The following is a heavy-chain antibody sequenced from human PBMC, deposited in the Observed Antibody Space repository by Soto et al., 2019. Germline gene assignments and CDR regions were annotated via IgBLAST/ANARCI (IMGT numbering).Heavy chain of an antibody. CDR1: GFTFTSYA. D-gene: IGHD3-9*01. V-gene: IGHV3-23*01. CDR3: TQDGGSRDWLTVN. Sequence: EVQLLESGGDLVQPGGSLRLSCAASGFTFTSYAMSWIRQAPGKGLEWVSAITGGGDNTYYADSVKGRFTISRDNSKNTLYLQMNSLRAEDTAFYYCTQDGGSRDWLTVNWGHGTLVNVP. J-gene: IGHJ4*01. CDR2: ITGGGDNT.